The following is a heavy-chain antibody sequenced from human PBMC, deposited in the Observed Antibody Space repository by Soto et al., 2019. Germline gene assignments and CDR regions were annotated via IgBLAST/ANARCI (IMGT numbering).Heavy chain of an antibody. CDR2: ISGSGGST. V-gene: IGHV3-23*01. CDR1: GFTFSGYA. CDR3: ASSITMIVVVITFDY. Sequence: GGSLRLSCAASGFTFSGYAMSWVRQAPGKGLEWVSAISGSGGSTYYADSVKGRFTISRDNSKNTLYLQMNSLRAEDTAVYYCASSITMIVVVITFDYWGQGTLVTVSS. D-gene: IGHD3-22*01. J-gene: IGHJ4*02.